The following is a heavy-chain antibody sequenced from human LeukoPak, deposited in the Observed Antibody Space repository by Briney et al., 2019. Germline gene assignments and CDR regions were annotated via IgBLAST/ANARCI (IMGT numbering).Heavy chain of an antibody. CDR3: ARAPVAATYWFDP. CDR1: GGSISSYY. D-gene: IGHD2-15*01. V-gene: IGHV4-59*01. CDR2: IYYSGST. J-gene: IGHJ5*02. Sequence: SETLSLTCTVSGGSISSYYRSWIRQPPGKGLEWIGYIYYSGSTNYNPSLKSRVTISVDTSKNQFSLKLSSVTAADTAVYYCARAPVAATYWFDPWGQGTLVTVSS.